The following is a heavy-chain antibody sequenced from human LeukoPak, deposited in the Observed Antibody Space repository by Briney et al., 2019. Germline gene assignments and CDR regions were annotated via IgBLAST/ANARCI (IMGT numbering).Heavy chain of an antibody. J-gene: IGHJ4*02. V-gene: IGHV3-23*01. CDR1: GFTFSIYA. CDR2: ITSRGEST. D-gene: IGHD3-10*01. Sequence: GGSLRLSCAASGFTFSIYAMSWVRQAPGKGLQWVSSITSRGESTWYVDSVKGRFTITRDNSENTLYLQMHSLRAEDTAVYYCARDRPNYYGGDGHYYRLEGDYWGRGTLASVSS. CDR3: ARDRPNYYGGDGHYYRLEGDY.